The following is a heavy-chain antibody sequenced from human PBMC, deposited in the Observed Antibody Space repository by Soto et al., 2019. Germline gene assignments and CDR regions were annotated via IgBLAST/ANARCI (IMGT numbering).Heavy chain of an antibody. CDR1: GGSITSNW. J-gene: IGHJ5*02. V-gene: IGHV4-4*02. CDR2: IYHSGST. Sequence: SETLSLTCAVSGGSITSNWWSWVRQPPGKGLEWIGEIYHSGSTNYNPSLKSRVTLSVDTSKNQFSLKLSSVTAADTAVYYCARSVFPWGQGTLVTVSS. CDR3: ARSVFP.